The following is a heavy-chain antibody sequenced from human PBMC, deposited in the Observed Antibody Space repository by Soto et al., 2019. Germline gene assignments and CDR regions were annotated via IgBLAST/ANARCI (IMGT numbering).Heavy chain of an antibody. J-gene: IGHJ6*02. CDR3: TKRRNVLRFLEWSSGMEV. Sequence: GGSLRLSCAASGFTFSNYGMHWVRQSPGKGLEWVAFISDDGSNKYYADSMKGRFTMSRDNSKRTLYLQMSSLRVEDTAVYYCTKRRNVLRFLEWSSGMEVWGQGTTVTVSS. CDR2: ISDDGSNK. CDR1: GFTFSNYG. D-gene: IGHD3-3*01. V-gene: IGHV3-30*18.